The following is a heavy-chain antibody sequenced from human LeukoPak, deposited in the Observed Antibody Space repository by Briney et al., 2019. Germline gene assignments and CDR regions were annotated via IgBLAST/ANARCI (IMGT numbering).Heavy chain of an antibody. D-gene: IGHD2-8*01. CDR1: GGSLSSSY. CDR2: SYYTGNT. Sequence: SETLSLTCTVSGGSLSSSYWSWIRQPPGGGLEWIGYSYYTGNTNYSPALKSRVTISFATSENQFSLNLRSVTATDTAVYYCARRVYNRGLYDLGAFDLWGQGTMVTVSS. J-gene: IGHJ3*01. V-gene: IGHV4-59*08. CDR3: ARRVYNRGLYDLGAFDL.